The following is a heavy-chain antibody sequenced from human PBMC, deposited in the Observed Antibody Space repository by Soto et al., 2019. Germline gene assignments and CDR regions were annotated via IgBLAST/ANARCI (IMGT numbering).Heavy chain of an antibody. CDR1: GFTFSSYW. D-gene: IGHD6-19*01. Sequence: GGSLRLSCAASGFTFSSYWMSWVRQAPGKGLEWVANIKPDGSQKWYVDSVKGRFTISRDNAKNSLYLQMNSLRAEDTAVYYCARGRYGNHDAFDIWGQGTVVTVSS. V-gene: IGHV3-7*02. J-gene: IGHJ3*02. CDR2: IKPDGSQK. CDR3: ARGRYGNHDAFDI.